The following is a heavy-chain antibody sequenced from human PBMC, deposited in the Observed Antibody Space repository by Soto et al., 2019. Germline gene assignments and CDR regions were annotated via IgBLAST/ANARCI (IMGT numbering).Heavy chain of an antibody. V-gene: IGHV1-2*02. CDR1: GNIFPTFF. D-gene: IGHD4-17*01. CDR3: GRVPAPGRPVTTYH. CDR2: VNPKNGDT. J-gene: IGHJ4*02. Sequence: QLKLVRLGPEVRRPGPQVKSPSKPSGNIFPTFFYPWIRKAPGKGFGWLGWVNPKNGDTEYAQKFLGRVSMTRDTSTNTVYMEMTGLTSNDTAVYYCGRVPAPGRPVTTYHWGQGSLV.